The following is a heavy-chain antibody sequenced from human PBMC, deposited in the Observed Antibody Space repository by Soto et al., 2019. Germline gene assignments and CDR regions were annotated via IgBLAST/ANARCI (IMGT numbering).Heavy chain of an antibody. V-gene: IGHV3-74*01. J-gene: IGHJ5*02. CDR3: ARDFMARGRDSNWFDP. Sequence: LRHSLAAAGFIFISYWMHWVRQAPGKGPVWVGRINGDGRNTRYTDSVKGRFTISRDNAKNTLYLQMDSLRAEDTAVYYCARDFMARGRDSNWFDPWGQGTVVTVSS. D-gene: IGHD3-10*01. CDR1: GFIFISYW. CDR2: INGDGRNT.